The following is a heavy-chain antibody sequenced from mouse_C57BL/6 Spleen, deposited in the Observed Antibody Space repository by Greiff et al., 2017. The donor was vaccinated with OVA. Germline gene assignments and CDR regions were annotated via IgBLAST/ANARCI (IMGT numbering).Heavy chain of an antibody. CDR3: ARSIYDGYYFDY. D-gene: IGHD2-3*01. J-gene: IGHJ2*01. V-gene: IGHV1-52*01. CDR1: GYTFTSYW. Sequence: VQLQQSGAELVRPGSSVKLSCKASGYTFTSYWMHWVKQRPIQGLEWIGNIDPSDSETHYNQKFKDKATLTVDKSSSTAYMQLSSLTSEDSAVYYCARSIYDGYYFDYWGQGTTLTVSS. CDR2: IDPSDSET.